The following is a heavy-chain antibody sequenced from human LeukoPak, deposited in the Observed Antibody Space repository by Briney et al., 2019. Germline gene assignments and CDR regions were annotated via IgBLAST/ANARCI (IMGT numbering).Heavy chain of an antibody. CDR2: IYSSGSF. J-gene: IGHJ3*02. Sequence: SETLSLTCTVSGGSISSYFWTWIRQPAGRGLEWIGHIYSSGSFKYNPSLKSRVTMSIETCKNQLALKQNSVTAAVTAVYYCARSGGSSSCSLGLSYSDIWGQGTMVTVSS. CDR3: ARSGGSSSCSLGLSYSDI. CDR1: GGSISSYF. V-gene: IGHV4-4*07. D-gene: IGHD6-19*01.